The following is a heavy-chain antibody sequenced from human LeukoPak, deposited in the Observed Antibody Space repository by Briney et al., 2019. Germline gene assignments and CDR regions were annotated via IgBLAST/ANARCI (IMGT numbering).Heavy chain of an antibody. J-gene: IGHJ4*02. CDR2: ISVGSSTT. CDR1: GFTFSSYT. CDR3: ARDPSGISGYWVLDY. V-gene: IGHV3-48*04. Sequence: PGGSLRLSCAASGFTFSSYTMNWVRQAPGKGLEWVLYISVGSSTTYYADSVKGRFTISRDNAKNLLYLQMNSLRAEDTAVYYCARDPSGISGYWVLDYWGQGTLVTVSS. D-gene: IGHD3-22*01.